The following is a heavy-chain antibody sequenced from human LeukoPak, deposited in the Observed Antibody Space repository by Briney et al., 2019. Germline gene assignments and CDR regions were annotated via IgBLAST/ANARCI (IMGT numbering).Heavy chain of an antibody. CDR1: GFTFSNYA. CDR3: ARALGSSWDSSLDS. J-gene: IGHJ4*02. CDR2: ISHDGSVE. Sequence: GRSLRLSCAASGFTFSNYAMHWVRQAPGKGLEWVALISHDGSVEKSAASVKGRFTISRDNSKSTLYLQMNSLRIEDTAVYYCARALGSSWDSSLDSWGQGTLVPVSS. D-gene: IGHD6-13*01. V-gene: IGHV3-30*04.